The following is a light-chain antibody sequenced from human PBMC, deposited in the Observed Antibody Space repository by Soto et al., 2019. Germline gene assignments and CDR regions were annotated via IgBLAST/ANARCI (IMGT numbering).Light chain of an antibody. CDR2: DVS. Sequence: QSALPQPASVSGSPGQSITISCTGTNSDVGGYNYVSWYQQHPGKAPKLLIYDVSSRPSGLANRFAGSKSGNTASLIISGLPAEDEADYYCSSYTNRITYVFGSGTKLTVL. CDR3: SSYTNRITYV. V-gene: IGLV2-14*03. CDR1: NSDVGGYNY. J-gene: IGLJ1*01.